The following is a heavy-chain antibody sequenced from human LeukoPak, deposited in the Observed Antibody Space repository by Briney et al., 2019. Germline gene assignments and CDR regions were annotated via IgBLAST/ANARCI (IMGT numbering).Heavy chain of an antibody. J-gene: IGHJ4*02. D-gene: IGHD3-10*01. CDR1: GYSFTSYW. CDR3: AKAREDYYGSGSPKGAQYGFDY. V-gene: IGHV5-51*01. Sequence: GESLKISCKGSGYSFTSYWIGWVRQMPGKGLEWMGIIYPGDSDTRYSPSFQGQVTISADKSISTAYLQWSSLKASDTAMYYCAKAREDYYGSGSPKGAQYGFDYWGQGTLVTVSS. CDR2: IYPGDSDT.